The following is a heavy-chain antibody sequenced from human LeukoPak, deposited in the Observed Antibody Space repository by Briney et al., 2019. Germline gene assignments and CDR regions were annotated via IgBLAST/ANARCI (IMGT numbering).Heavy chain of an antibody. V-gene: IGHV4-59*08. D-gene: IGHD1-20*01. CDR1: GGSISRYY. CDR3: ARHLWGYNWNDVPV. J-gene: IGHJ4*02. CDR2: IYYSGTT. Sequence: SQTLSLTCTVSGGSISRYYWSWIRQPPGKGLEWIGYIYYSGTTNYNPSLKSRVPISVDTSKNQFSLKLSSVTAADTAGYYCARHLWGYNWNDVPVWGQGTLVTVSS.